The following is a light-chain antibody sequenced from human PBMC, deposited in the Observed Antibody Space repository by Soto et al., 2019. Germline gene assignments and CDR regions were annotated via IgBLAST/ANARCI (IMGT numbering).Light chain of an antibody. J-gene: IGLJ3*02. V-gene: IGLV1-40*01. CDR2: GNN. Sequence: QSVLTQPPSVSGAPGQRVTISCSGTSSNIGAGYDVHWYHQLPGTAPKLLIFGNNNRPSGVPARFSASRSGTSASLAITGLQAEDEADYYYQSFDTNLRGSVFGGGTKVTVL. CDR1: SSNIGAGYD. CDR3: QSFDTNLRGSV.